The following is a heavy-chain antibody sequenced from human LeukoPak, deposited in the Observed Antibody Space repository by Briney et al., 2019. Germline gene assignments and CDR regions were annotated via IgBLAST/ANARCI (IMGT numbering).Heavy chain of an antibody. CDR3: ARLSPYFLTYYYDSSGSYSDY. Sequence: GGSLRLSCAASGFTFSDSYMSWIRQAPGKGLEWMGIIYPGDSDTRYSPSFQGQVTISADKSISTAYLQWSSLRASDTAMYYCARLSPYFLTYYYDSSGSYSDYWGQGTLVTVSS. J-gene: IGHJ4*02. CDR1: GFTFSDSY. V-gene: IGHV5-51*01. D-gene: IGHD3-22*01. CDR2: IYPGDSDT.